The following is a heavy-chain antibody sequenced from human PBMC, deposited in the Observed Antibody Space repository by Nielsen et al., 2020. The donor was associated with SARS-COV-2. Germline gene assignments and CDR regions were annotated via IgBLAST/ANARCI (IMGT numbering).Heavy chain of an antibody. D-gene: IGHD3-22*01. Sequence: LRLSCAVYGASFSTYYWSWTRQPPGKGLEWIGEINHSGSTNYNPSLKSRVTISVDTSKNQFSLKLSSVTAADTAVYYCARTYYYDSSGYHRYYVDYWGQGTLVTVAS. CDR2: INHSGST. CDR1: GASFSTYY. V-gene: IGHV4-34*01. CDR3: ARTYYYDSSGYHRYYVDY. J-gene: IGHJ4*02.